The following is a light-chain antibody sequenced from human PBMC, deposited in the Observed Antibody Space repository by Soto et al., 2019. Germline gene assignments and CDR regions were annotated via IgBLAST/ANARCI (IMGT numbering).Light chain of an antibody. CDR3: AVWDHRLSGVE. Sequence: QSVVTQPPSASGTPGQRVTISCSGSSSNVASHVVSWYQNVPGTAPKLLIFGDNQRPSEVPDRFSGSKSGTSASLAISGLQSEDEADYYCAVWDHRLSGVEFGGGTKLTVL. V-gene: IGLV1-44*01. J-gene: IGLJ3*02. CDR2: GDN. CDR1: SSNVASHV.